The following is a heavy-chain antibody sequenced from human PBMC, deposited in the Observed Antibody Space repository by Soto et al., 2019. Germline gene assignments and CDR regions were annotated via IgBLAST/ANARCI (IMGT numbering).Heavy chain of an antibody. Sequence: GGSLRLSCAASGFTFSSYAMSWVRQAPGKGLEWVSAISGSGGSTYYADSVKGRFTISRDNSKNTLYLQMNSLRAEDTAVYYCAKGPIGSGGSCYPNWFDPWGQGTLVTVSS. CDR1: GFTFSSYA. CDR2: ISGSGGST. D-gene: IGHD2-15*01. CDR3: AKGPIGSGGSCYPNWFDP. J-gene: IGHJ5*02. V-gene: IGHV3-23*01.